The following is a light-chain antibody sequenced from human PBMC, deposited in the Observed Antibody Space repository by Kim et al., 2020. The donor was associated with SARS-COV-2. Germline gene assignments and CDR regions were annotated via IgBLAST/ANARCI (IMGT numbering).Light chain of an antibody. CDR1: SSDVGSYNV. CDR2: EVS. Sequence: QSALTQSASVSGSPGQSITISCTGTSSDVGSYNVVSWYQQHPGKAPKLMIYEVSKRPSGVSNRFSGSKSGNTASLTISGLQAEDEADYYCCSYAGSSTYVFGTGTKVTVL. V-gene: IGLV2-23*02. J-gene: IGLJ1*01. CDR3: CSYAGSSTYV.